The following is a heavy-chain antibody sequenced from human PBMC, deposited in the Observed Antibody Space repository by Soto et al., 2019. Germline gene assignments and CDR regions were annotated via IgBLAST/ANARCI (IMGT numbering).Heavy chain of an antibody. Sequence: EVQLVESGGGLVQPGGSLRLSCAASGFTVSSNYISWVRQAPGKELEWVSAIYSGGTTYYADSVKGRFTISRDNSKNTLSLQMHSLIAEDTAVYYCARTRAEAGWAEYFQDWGQGTLVTVSS. V-gene: IGHV3-66*01. D-gene: IGHD6-13*01. CDR3: ARTRAEAGWAEYFQD. CDR2: IYSGGTT. J-gene: IGHJ1*01. CDR1: GFTVSSNY.